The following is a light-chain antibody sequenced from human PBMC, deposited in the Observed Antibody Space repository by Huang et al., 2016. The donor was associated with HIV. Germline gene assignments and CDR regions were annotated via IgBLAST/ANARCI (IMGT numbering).Light chain of an antibody. Sequence: DILLTQSPSSLSASVGDRVTITCRASQNMNTYLNWYQQKPGKAPNLLIHSASKLQTGVPSRFSGSGSGTDFTLTVNSLQPEDSATYYCQQGYSALITFGQGTRL. CDR3: QQGYSALIT. J-gene: IGKJ5*01. V-gene: IGKV1-39*01. CDR1: QNMNTY. CDR2: SAS.